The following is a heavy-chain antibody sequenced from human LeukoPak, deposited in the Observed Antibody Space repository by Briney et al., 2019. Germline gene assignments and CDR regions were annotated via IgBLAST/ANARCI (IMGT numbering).Heavy chain of an antibody. J-gene: IGHJ4*02. D-gene: IGHD3-22*01. CDR3: AKLRGEDYYDSSAHDY. CDR2: ISYDGSNK. V-gene: IGHV3-30*18. CDR1: GFTFSSYG. Sequence: GRSLRLSCAASGFTFSSYGMHWVRQAPGKGLEWVAVISYDGSNKYYADSVKGRFTISSDNSENTLYLQMNSLRAQDTAVYYCAKLRGEDYYDSSAHDYWGQGTLVTVSS.